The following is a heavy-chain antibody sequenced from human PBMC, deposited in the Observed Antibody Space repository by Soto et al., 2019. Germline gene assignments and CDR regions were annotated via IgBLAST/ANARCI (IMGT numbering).Heavy chain of an antibody. D-gene: IGHD4-17*01. CDR3: ARESSSTVTTGGGGSAKDY. V-gene: IGHV3-30-3*01. J-gene: IGHJ4*02. CDR1: GLTFSNYA. CDR2: ISHDGTNR. Sequence: QVHLVESGGGVVQPGRSLRLSCAASGLTFSNYAMHWVRQAPGKGLEWVAFISHDGTNRCYPDSVKGRFTISRDNSKNTLYLQMNSLKTEDTAVYYCARESSSTVTTGGGGSAKDYWGQGTLVTVSS.